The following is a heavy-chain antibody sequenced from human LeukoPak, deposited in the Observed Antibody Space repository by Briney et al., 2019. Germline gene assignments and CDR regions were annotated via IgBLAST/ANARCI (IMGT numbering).Heavy chain of an antibody. CDR1: GFTLSNFA. CDR3: AKGFRTDGELLFDG. J-gene: IGHJ4*02. CDR2: ISSSGSNT. D-gene: IGHD1-26*01. V-gene: IGHV3-23*01. Sequence: RSLTLSCPVSGFTLSNFAMSCVRQPPGRGLEWVSSISSSGSNTYYADSVKSRCTTSRDNSKNALYLQMNSLRADDTAVYYCAKGFRTDGELLFDGWGQGTLVTVSS.